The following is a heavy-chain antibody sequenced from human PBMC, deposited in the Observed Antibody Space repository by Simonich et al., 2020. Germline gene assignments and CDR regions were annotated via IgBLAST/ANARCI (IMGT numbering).Heavy chain of an antibody. J-gene: IGHJ3*02. CDR3: ARDSSYYAFDI. CDR1: GFTFSSYS. D-gene: IGHD5-12*01. CDR2: ISSSSSTI. Sequence: EVQLVESGGGLVQPGGSLRLSCAASGFTFSSYSMNWVRQAPGKGLEWVSYISSSSSTINYADSVKGRFTISRDNAKTSLYLQRNSLRAEDTAVYYCARDSSYYAFDIWGQGTMVTVSS. V-gene: IGHV3-48*01.